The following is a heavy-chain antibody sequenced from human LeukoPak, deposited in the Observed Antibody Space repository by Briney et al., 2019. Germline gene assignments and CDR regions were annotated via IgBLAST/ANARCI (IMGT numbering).Heavy chain of an antibody. J-gene: IGHJ4*02. V-gene: IGHV3-30-3*01. CDR2: ISYDGSNK. Sequence: PGGSLRLSCAASGFTFSSYWMSWVRQAPGKGLEWVAVISYDGSNKYYADSVKGRFTISRDNSKNTLYLQMNSLRAEDTAVYYCARDRPNSNYGGSLDYWGQGTLVTVSS. D-gene: IGHD4-11*01. CDR3: ARDRPNSNYGGSLDY. CDR1: GFTFSSYW.